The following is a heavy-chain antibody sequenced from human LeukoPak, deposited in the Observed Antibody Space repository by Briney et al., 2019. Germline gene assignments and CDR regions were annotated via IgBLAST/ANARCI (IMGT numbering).Heavy chain of an antibody. CDR2: INPSGTST. CDR1: GFTFTTYY. J-gene: IGHJ4*02. V-gene: IGHV1-46*01. Sequence: ASVKVSCTASGFTFTTYYMHWVRQAPGQGLEWMGLINPSGTSTNYAQKFQGRVTMTKDTSTSTVYMELNSLRSEDTAVYYCAREFRGGYFDYWGQGTLVTVSS. D-gene: IGHD3-10*01. CDR3: AREFRGGYFDY.